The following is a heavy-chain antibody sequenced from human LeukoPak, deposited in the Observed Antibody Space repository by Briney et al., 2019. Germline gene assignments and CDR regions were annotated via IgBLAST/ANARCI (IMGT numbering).Heavy chain of an antibody. J-gene: IGHJ6*03. CDR2: INHSGST. V-gene: IGHV4-34*01. Sequence: SETLSLTCAVYGGSFSGYYWSWIRQPPGKGLEWIGEINHSGSTNYNPSLKSRVTISVDTSKNQFSLKLSSVTAADTAVYYCASLRRRIAAAGTHYMDVWGKGTTVTVSS. CDR1: GGSFSGYY. D-gene: IGHD6-13*01. CDR3: ASLRRRIAAAGTHYMDV.